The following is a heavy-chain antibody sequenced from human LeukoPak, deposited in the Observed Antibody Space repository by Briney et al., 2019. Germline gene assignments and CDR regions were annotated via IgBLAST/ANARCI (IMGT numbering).Heavy chain of an antibody. V-gene: IGHV3-53*01. CDR3: IYGYTLDF. D-gene: IGHD5-18*01. CDR2: IYSGGST. J-gene: IGHJ4*02. CDR1: VLTVRSKY. Sequence: GGSLRLSCAASVLTVRSKYMNWVRHAPGKGREGVSDIYSGGSTKYADSVQGRFTISRDNSKNPLYLQMNSLRGDDPAVYYCIYGYTLDFWGQGTLVTVSS.